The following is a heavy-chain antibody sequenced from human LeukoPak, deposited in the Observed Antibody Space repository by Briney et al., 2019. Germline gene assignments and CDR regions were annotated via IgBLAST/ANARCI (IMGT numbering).Heavy chain of an antibody. CDR2: ISAYNGNT. CDR3: ARWSGVGIAAVNWFDP. D-gene: IGHD6-13*01. CDR1: GYTFTSYG. J-gene: IGHJ5*02. Sequence: ASVKVSCKASGYTFTSYGISWVRQAPGQGLEWMGWISAYNGNTNYPQKLQDRVTMTTDTSTRTAYMELRSLSDGDRAVYYFARWSGVGIAAVNWFDPWGQGTLVTVSS. V-gene: IGHV1-18*01.